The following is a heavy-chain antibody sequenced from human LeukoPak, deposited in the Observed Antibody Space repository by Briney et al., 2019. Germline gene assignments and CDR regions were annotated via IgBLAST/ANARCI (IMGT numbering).Heavy chain of an antibody. CDR1: GVSISSYY. CDR2: IYTSGST. J-gene: IGHJ5*02. V-gene: IGHV4-4*07. CDR3: ARDGTTDYGVPRGWFDP. Sequence: PSETLSLTCTVSGVSISSYYWSWIRQPAGKGLEWIGRIYTSGSTNYNPSLKSRVTMSVDTSKNPFSLKLSSVTAADTAVYYCARDGTTDYGVPRGWFDPWGQGTLVTVSS. D-gene: IGHD4-17*01.